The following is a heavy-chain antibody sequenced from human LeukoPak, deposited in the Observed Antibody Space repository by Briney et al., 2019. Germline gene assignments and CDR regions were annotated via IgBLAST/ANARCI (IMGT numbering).Heavy chain of an antibody. CDR3: ARDIRSPVRGVVDY. D-gene: IGHD3-10*02. J-gene: IGHJ4*02. V-gene: IGHV3-21*01. CDR1: GFTFSSYS. CDR2: ISSSSSYI. Sequence: PGGSLRLSCAASGFTFSSYSMNWVRQAPGKGLEWVSSISSSSSYIYSADSVKGRFTISRDNAKNSLYLQMNSLRAEDTAVYYCARDIRSPVRGVVDYWGQGTLVTVSS.